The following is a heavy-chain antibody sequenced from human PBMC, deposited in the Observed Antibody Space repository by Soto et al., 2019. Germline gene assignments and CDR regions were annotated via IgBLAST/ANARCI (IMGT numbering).Heavy chain of an antibody. CDR2: ITGGNT. D-gene: IGHD3-3*01. CDR1: GFTFGSYA. J-gene: IGHJ4*01. CDR3: AKDKERGGYDSDFDS. V-gene: IGHV3-23*01. Sequence: PGGSLRLSLAASGFTFGSYAMGWVRQAPGKGLEWVSTITGGNTYYAASVKGRFTISRDNSKNTLYLQMSSLRAEDTALYYCAKDKERGGYDSDFDSWGHGTLVTVSS.